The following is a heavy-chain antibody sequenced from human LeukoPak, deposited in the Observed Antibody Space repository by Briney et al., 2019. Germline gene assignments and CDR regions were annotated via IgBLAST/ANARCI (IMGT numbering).Heavy chain of an antibody. J-gene: IGHJ5*02. V-gene: IGHV3-49*04. D-gene: IGHD1-1*01. CDR3: SRVLTSGTRRFDP. Sequence: PGQSLRLSCTASGFIFGDYGLSWVRQAPGKGLEWVGFIRSKADGGTTEYAASVKGRFTISRDDSKSIAYLQMNSLQTEDTAVFYCSRVLTSGTRRFDPWGQGTLVTVSS. CDR2: IRSKADGGTT. CDR1: GFIFGDYG.